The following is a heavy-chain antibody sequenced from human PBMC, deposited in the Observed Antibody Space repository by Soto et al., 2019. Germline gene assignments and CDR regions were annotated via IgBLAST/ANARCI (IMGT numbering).Heavy chain of an antibody. CDR2: IYYSGST. CDR1: GGSISSYY. J-gene: IGHJ6*02. D-gene: IGHD2-15*01. V-gene: IGHV4-59*01. CDR3: ARGGGYCSGGSCYPTLGYYYGMDV. Sequence: PSETLSLTCTVSGGSISSYYWSWIRQPPGKGLEWIGYIYYSGSTNYNPSLKSRVTISVDTSKNQFSLKLSSVTAADTAVYYCARGGGYCSGGSCYPTLGYYYGMDVWGQGTTVTVS.